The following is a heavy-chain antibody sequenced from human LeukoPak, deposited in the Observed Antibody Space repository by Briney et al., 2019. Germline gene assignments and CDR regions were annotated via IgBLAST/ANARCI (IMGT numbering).Heavy chain of an antibody. CDR2: IGAYNGNT. D-gene: IGHD1-14*01. V-gene: IGHV1-18*01. CDR1: GYTFTSYG. CDR3: ARDRSNHDY. J-gene: IGHJ4*02. Sequence: GASVKVSCKASGYTFTSYGISWVRQAPGQGLEWMGWIGAYNGNTNYAQKLQGRVTLTTDTSTSTVYMELRSLTSDDTAVYYCARDRSNHDYWGQGTLVTVSS.